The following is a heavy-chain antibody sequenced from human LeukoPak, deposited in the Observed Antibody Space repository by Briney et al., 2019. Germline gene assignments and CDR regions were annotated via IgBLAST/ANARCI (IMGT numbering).Heavy chain of an antibody. J-gene: IGHJ5*02. V-gene: IGHV4-4*07. CDR3: ARMGETDYDDNSDRFDP. D-gene: IGHD4-23*01. CDR2: IYTGGST. Sequence: SSGTLSLTCTVSGDSISSYYWNWIRQPAGKGLEWIVRIYTGGSTNYNPSLKRRVTMSIDTSKNPFSLKLNSVTAADTAVYYCARMGETDYDDNSDRFDPWGQGILVTVSS. CDR1: GDSISSYY.